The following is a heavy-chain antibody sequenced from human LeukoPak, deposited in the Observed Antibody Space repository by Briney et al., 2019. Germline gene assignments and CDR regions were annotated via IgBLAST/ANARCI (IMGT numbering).Heavy chain of an antibody. CDR1: GFSVTSYV. V-gene: IGHV3-23*01. D-gene: IGHD6-13*01. CDR3: AKPVFDSRGHEYFQS. Sequence: GGSLRLSCAASGFSVTSYVLSWVRQAPGKGLEWVSAISGTGDSTNYAGSVMGRFTISSDSSKNMLYLQMNSLRAEDTAVYCCAKPVFDSRGHEYFQSGGQGTLVTVSS. J-gene: IGHJ1*01. CDR2: ISGTGDST.